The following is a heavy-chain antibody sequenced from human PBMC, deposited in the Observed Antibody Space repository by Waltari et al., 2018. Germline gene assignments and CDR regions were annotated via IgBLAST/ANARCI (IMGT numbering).Heavy chain of an antibody. J-gene: IGHJ4*02. CDR1: GYSISRGHY. V-gene: IGHV4-38-2*02. Sequence: QVQLQESGPGLVTPLDTLSLTCTVSGYSISRGHYWGWIRQPPGKGLEWIGSIYHSGSPYYNPSLKIRVTISVDTSKNQFSLKLSSVTAADTAVYYCASYDFWSGYTVWGQGTLVTVSS. CDR2: IYHSGSP. CDR3: ASYDFWSGYTV. D-gene: IGHD3-3*01.